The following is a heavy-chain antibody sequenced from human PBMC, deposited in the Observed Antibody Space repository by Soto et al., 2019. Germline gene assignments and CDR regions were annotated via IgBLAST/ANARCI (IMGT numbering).Heavy chain of an antibody. V-gene: IGHV4-31*03. CDR1: GGSISSGGYY. CDR2: IYYSGST. J-gene: IGHJ5*02. Sequence: QVQLQESGPGLVKPSQTLSLTCTVSGGSISSGGYYWSCIRQHPGKGLEWIGYIYYSGSTYYNPSLKSRVTISVDTSKNQFSLKLSSVTAADTAVYYCARRIAAAGTSWFDPWGQGTLVTVSS. D-gene: IGHD6-13*01. CDR3: ARRIAAAGTSWFDP.